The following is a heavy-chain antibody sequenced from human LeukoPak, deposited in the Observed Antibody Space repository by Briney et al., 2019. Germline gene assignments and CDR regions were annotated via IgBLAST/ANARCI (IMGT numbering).Heavy chain of an antibody. CDR1: GFTFSSYE. CDR2: ISSSGSTI. V-gene: IGHV3-48*03. Sequence: PGGSLRLSCAASGFTFSSYEMNWVRQAPGKGLEGVSYISSSGSTIYYADSLKGRFTISRDNAKNSLYLQMNSLRAEDTAVYYCARSNEAARYYYYYMDVWGKGTTVTVSS. D-gene: IGHD6-6*01. J-gene: IGHJ6*03. CDR3: ARSNEAARYYYYYMDV.